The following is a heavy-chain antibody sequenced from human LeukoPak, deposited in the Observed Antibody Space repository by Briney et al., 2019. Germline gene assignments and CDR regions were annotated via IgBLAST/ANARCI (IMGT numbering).Heavy chain of an antibody. D-gene: IGHD2-15*01. CDR2: ISSSGSTI. CDR3: ARVSWGEARGYYYYGMDV. J-gene: IGHJ6*02. Sequence: QSGGSLRLSCAASGFTFSSYEMNWVRQAPGKGLEWVSYISSSGSTIYYADSVKGRFTISRDNAKNSLYLQMNSLRAEDTAVYYCARVSWGEARGYYYYGMDVWGQGTTVTVSS. CDR1: GFTFSSYE. V-gene: IGHV3-48*03.